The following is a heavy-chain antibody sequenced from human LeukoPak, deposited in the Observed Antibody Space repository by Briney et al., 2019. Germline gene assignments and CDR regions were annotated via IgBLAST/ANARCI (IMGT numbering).Heavy chain of an antibody. CDR1: GFTFSNYL. V-gene: IGHV3-23*01. J-gene: IGHJ4*02. CDR2: ISHSGSSI. Sequence: PGGSLRLSCVASGFTFSNYLMNWVRQAPGKGLEWVSGISHSGSSIYYADSVKGRFTMSRDNSKNTLYLQMDRLRVEDTAVYYCAMALDYWGQGTLVTVSS. CDR3: AMALDY.